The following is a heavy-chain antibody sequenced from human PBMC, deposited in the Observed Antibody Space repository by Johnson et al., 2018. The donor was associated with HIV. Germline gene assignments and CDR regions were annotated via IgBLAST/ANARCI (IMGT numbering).Heavy chain of an antibody. D-gene: IGHD1-26*01. CDR2: ISYDGSNK. Sequence: QMQLVESGGGVVQPGGSLRLSCAASGFTFSSYAMHWVRQAPGKGLEWVAVISYDGSNKYYADSVKGRFTISRDNSKNTLYLQMNSLRAEDTAVYYCAKVRRGSSYGDAFDIWGQGTMVTVSS. V-gene: IGHV3-30-3*02. CDR3: AKVRRGSSYGDAFDI. CDR1: GFTFSSYA. J-gene: IGHJ3*02.